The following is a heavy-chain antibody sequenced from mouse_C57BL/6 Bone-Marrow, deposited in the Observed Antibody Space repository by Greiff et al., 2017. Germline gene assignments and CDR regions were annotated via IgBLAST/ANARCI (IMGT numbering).Heavy chain of an antibody. CDR1: GFNITDYY. V-gene: IGHV14-2*01. CDR3: SRERWSAWFAY. Sequence: EVQLQQSGAELVKPGASVKLSCTASGFNITDYYMHWVKQRTEQGLEWIGRIDPEDGDTKSAPKFQGKATITADTSSNTACLQLSSLTSVDTAVYYDSRERWSAWFAYWGQGTLVTVSA. D-gene: IGHD1-1*02. CDR2: IDPEDGDT. J-gene: IGHJ3*01.